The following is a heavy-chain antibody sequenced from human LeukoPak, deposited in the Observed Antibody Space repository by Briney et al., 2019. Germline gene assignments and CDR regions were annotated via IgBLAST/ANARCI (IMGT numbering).Heavy chain of an antibody. Sequence: GGSLRLSCAASGLTFSSHWMHWVRQAPGKGLEWVANIEEDGSEKHHVDSVKGRFTISRDSAQNSVFLQMNSLRVEDTAIYYCAKGASSAMWFDPWGQGTLVTVSS. CDR1: GLTFSSHW. D-gene: IGHD3-16*01. J-gene: IGHJ5*02. CDR2: IEEDGSEK. CDR3: AKGASSAMWFDP. V-gene: IGHV3-7*01.